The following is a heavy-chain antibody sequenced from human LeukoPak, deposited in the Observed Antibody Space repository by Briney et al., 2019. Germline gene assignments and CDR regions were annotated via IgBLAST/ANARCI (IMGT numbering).Heavy chain of an antibody. Sequence: PGGSLRLSCAASGFTFSSYGMSWVRQAPGKGLEWVSAISGSGGSTYYADSVKGRFTISRDNSKNTLYLQMNSLRAEDTAVYYCAKGGLMGYSNGIDYWGQGTLVTVSS. CDR1: GFTFSSYG. CDR2: ISGSGGST. D-gene: IGHD6-25*01. CDR3: AKGGLMGYSNGIDY. J-gene: IGHJ4*02. V-gene: IGHV3-23*01.